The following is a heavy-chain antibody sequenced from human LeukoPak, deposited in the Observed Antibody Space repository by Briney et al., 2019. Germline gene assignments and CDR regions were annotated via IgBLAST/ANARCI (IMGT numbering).Heavy chain of an antibody. V-gene: IGHV1-2*02. CDR1: GYTFTSYG. Sequence: ASVKVSCKASGYTFTSYGISWVRQAPGQGLGWMGWINPNSGGTNYAQKFQGRVTMTRDTSISTAYMELSRLRSADTAVYYCAREHSSSPSEFDYWGQGTLVTVSS. CDR2: INPNSGGT. D-gene: IGHD6-6*01. J-gene: IGHJ4*02. CDR3: AREHSSSPSEFDY.